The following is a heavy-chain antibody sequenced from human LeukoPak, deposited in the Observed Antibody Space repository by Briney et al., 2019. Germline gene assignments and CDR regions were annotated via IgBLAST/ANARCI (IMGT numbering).Heavy chain of an antibody. CDR3: AKDVGGP. CDR2: ISYDGSNK. J-gene: IGHJ5*02. CDR1: GFPFSSYG. D-gene: IGHD3-16*01. Sequence: PGGSLRLSCAASGFPFSSYGMNGVRQTPGKGLEWVAVISYDGSNKYYADSVKGLFTISRDNANDTLYLQMNSLRSEETALYYVAKDVGGPWGQGTLVTVSS. V-gene: IGHV3-30*18.